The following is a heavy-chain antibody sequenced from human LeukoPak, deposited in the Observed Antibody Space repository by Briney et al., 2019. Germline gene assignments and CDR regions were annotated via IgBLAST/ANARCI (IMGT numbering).Heavy chain of an antibody. Sequence: GGSLRLSCAASGFTFSSYAMNWVRQAPGRGLEWVSSISSSSYIYYADSVKGRFTISRDNAKNSLYLQMNSLRAEDTAVYYCASPYCSGGSCYSGTNWFDPWGQGTLVTVSS. V-gene: IGHV3-21*01. CDR2: ISSSSYI. CDR1: GFTFSSYA. CDR3: ASPYCSGGSCYSGTNWFDP. J-gene: IGHJ5*02. D-gene: IGHD2-15*01.